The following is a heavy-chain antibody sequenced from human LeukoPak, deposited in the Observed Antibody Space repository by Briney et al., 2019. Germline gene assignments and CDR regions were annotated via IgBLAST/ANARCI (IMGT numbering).Heavy chain of an antibody. CDR3: VRASYTGFDLHFDQ. V-gene: IGHV3-48*03. CDR1: GFAFSGRE. Sequence: GGSLRLSCSASGFAFSGREMAWVRQASGKGLEWVSYISSNGKSILHADSVKGRITISRDNAKKSLYLQLGGLRVEDSAFYYCVRASYTGFDLHFDQWGQGTLVTVSS. CDR2: ISSNGKSI. J-gene: IGHJ4*02. D-gene: IGHD5-12*01.